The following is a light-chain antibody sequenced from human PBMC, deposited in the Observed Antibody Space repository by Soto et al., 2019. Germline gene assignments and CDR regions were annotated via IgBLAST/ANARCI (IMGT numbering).Light chain of an antibody. V-gene: IGKV3-15*01. CDR2: RAS. CDR3: QQYSDWPWT. CDR1: QSLTTD. J-gene: IGKJ1*01. Sequence: PATLSVSPGEGATFSCRTSQSLTTDLAWYQQRPGQTPRLLIYRASTRATGIPARFSGSGSGTEFTLTISSLQSEDFAVYYCQQYSDWPWTFGQGTKVDIK.